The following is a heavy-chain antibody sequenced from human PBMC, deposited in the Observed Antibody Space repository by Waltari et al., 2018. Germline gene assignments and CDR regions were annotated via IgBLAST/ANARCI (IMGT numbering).Heavy chain of an antibody. CDR3: AKGIQLWGRGSWYFDD. Sequence: QVQLVQSGSELKKPGASVKVSCKASGYIFSNYAMNWVRQAPGQGLEWMGWINTNTGNPTYAQGVTGRFVVSLDTAVSTAYLQISSLKAEDTSVYYCAKGIQLWGRGSWYFDDWGQGTLVTVSS. CDR1: GYIFSNYA. J-gene: IGHJ4*02. V-gene: IGHV7-4-1*02. D-gene: IGHD5-18*01. CDR2: INTNTGNP.